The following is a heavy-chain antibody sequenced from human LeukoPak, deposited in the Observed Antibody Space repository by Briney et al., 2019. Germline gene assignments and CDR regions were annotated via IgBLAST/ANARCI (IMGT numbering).Heavy chain of an antibody. D-gene: IGHD3-16*01. CDR2: IRYDGSNK. V-gene: IGHV3-30*02. Sequence: GGSLRLSCAASGFTFSSYGMHWVRQAPGKGLEWVAFIRYDGSNKYYADSVKGRFTISRDNSKNTLYLQMNSLRAEDTAVYYXXXXXXDYVWGKNYYFDYWGQGTLVTVSS. CDR3: XXXXXDYVWGKNYYFDY. J-gene: IGHJ4*02. CDR1: GFTFSSYG.